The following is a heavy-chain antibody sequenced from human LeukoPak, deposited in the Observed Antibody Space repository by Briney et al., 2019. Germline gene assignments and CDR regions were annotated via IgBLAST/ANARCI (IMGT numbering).Heavy chain of an antibody. D-gene: IGHD5-18*01. V-gene: IGHV5-51*01. CDR1: GYSFTSYW. CDR2: IYPGDSDT. Sequence: GESLKISCKGSGYSFTSYWIGWVRQMPGKGLEWMGIIYPGDSDTRYSPSFQGQVTISADKSISTAYLQWSSLKASDTAMYYRARHEFGSYGLYYYYYMDVWGKGTTVTVSS. CDR3: ARHEFGSYGLYYYYYMDV. J-gene: IGHJ6*03.